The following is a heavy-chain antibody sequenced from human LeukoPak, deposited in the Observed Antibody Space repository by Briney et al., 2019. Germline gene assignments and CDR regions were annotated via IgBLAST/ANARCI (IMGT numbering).Heavy chain of an antibody. J-gene: IGHJ3*02. CDR2: INSDGSST. CDR1: EFTLSSYW. CDR3: ARGSVTQDAFDI. Sequence: PGGPLRLSCAASEFTLSSYWMSWVRQAPGKGLVWVSRINSDGSSTSYADSVKGRFTISRDNAKNTLYLQMNSLRAEDTAVYYCARGSVTQDAFDIWGQGTMVTVSS. D-gene: IGHD4-23*01. V-gene: IGHV3-74*01.